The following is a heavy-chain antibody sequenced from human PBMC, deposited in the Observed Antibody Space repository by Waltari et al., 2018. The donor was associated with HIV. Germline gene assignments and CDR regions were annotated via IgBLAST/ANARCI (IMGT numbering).Heavy chain of an antibody. Sequence: QVQLVESGGGVVQPGRSLRLSCAAAGFTFNNCGMHWVRQAPGKGLEWVAVIWYDGSNKYYADSVKGRFTISRDNSKNTVYLQMNSLRAEDTAVYYCARAAYGDYNSFDYWGQGTLATVSS. CDR3: ARAAYGDYNSFDY. D-gene: IGHD4-17*01. CDR2: IWYDGSNK. CDR1: GFTFNNCG. V-gene: IGHV3-33*01. J-gene: IGHJ4*02.